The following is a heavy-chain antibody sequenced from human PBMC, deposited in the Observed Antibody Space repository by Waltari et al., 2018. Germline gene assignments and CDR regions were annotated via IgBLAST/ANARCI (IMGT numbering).Heavy chain of an antibody. D-gene: IGHD3-22*01. CDR2: IIPILGTA. Sequence: QVQLVQSGAEVKKPGSSVKVSCKASGGTFSSYAISWVRQAPGQGLEWMGGIIPILGTANYAQKVQGRVTITADKSTSTAYMELSSLRSEDTAVYYCARAGTYYYDSSGYYDFDYWGQGTLVTVSS. CDR1: GGTFSSYA. CDR3: ARAGTYYYDSSGYYDFDY. J-gene: IGHJ4*02. V-gene: IGHV1-69*14.